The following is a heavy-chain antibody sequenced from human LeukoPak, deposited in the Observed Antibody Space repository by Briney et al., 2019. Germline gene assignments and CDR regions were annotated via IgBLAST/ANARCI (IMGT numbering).Heavy chain of an antibody. Sequence: GASVKVSCKASGYTFTSYAMNWVRQAPRQGLEWMGWINTNTGNPTYAQGFTGRFVFSLDTSVSTAYLQISSLKAEDTAVYYCARGYCSGGSCYPGIDYWGQGTLVTVSS. D-gene: IGHD2-15*01. V-gene: IGHV7-4-1*02. J-gene: IGHJ4*02. CDR2: INTNTGNP. CDR1: GYTFTSYA. CDR3: ARGYCSGGSCYPGIDY.